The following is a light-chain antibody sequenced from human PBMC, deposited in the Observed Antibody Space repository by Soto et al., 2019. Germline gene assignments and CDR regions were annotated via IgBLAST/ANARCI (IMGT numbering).Light chain of an antibody. CDR2: RSS. J-gene: IGLJ3*02. CDR1: SSDIGSNY. CDR3: ASWDDSLSGWV. V-gene: IGLV1-47*01. Sequence: QAVVTQPPSASGTPGQRVTISCSGRSSDIGSNYVYWYQQFPGTAPKLLIYRSSQRPSGVPDRFSGSRSGTSASLAISGLRSEDEADYYCASWDDSLSGWVFGGGTQLTVL.